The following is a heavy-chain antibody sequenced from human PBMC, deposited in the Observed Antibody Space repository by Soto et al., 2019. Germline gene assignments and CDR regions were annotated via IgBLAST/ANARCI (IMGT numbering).Heavy chain of an antibody. V-gene: IGHV4-34*01. CDR2: SNHSGST. Sequence: SETLSLTCAVYGGSYSGYYWRWIRQRPGKRLEWIGESNHSGSTNYNPSVKSRVTISVDTSKTQFSLKLSSVTAADTAVYYCASKHRVGYYGMDVGGQGTTVTVSS. CDR1: GGSYSGYY. D-gene: IGHD2-15*01. CDR3: ASKHRVGYYGMDV. J-gene: IGHJ6*02.